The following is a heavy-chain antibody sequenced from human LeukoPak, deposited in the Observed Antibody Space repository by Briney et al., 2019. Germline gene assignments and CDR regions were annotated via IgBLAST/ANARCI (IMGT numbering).Heavy chain of an antibody. CDR1: GFTVSSKY. V-gene: IGHV3-66*04. CDR3: ASQSIAAAGRGGYFQH. CDR2: IYSGGST. D-gene: IGHD6-13*01. J-gene: IGHJ1*01. Sequence: GGSLRLSCAASGFTVSSKYMNWVRQAPGKGLEWVSVIYSGGSTYYADSVKGRFTISRDNSNTLYLQMHGLRAEDTAVYYCASQSIAAAGRGGYFQHWGQGTLVTVSS.